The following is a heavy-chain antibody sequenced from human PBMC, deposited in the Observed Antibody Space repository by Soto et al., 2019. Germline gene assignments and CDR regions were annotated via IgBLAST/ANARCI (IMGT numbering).Heavy chain of an antibody. CDR3: AXQYYDFWSGPSPYGMDV. D-gene: IGHD3-3*01. V-gene: IGHV4-59*01. CDR1: GGSISSYY. J-gene: IGHJ6*02. CDR2: IYYSGST. Sequence: SETLSLTCTVSGGSISSYYWSWIRQPPGKGLEWIGYIYYSGSTNYNPSLKSRVTISVDTSKNQFSLKLSSVTAADTAVYYCAXQYYDFWSGPSPYGMDVWGQGTTVTVSS.